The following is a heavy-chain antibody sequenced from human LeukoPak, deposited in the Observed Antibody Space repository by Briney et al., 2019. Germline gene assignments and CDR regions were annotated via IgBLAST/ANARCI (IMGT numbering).Heavy chain of an antibody. J-gene: IGHJ3*02. D-gene: IGHD6-19*01. V-gene: IGHV4-59*08. CDR3: AKLGHSDGWYLGAFDI. CDR1: GGSITGHY. CDR2: TSYSRTT. Sequence: SETLSLTCTVSGGSITGHYWNWIRQTPGMRLEWIGYTSYSRTTIYNSYFKGRATRSIDTSKNQLSLNLTSVTATDTAVYYCAKLGHSDGWYLGAFDIWGQGTAVIVSS.